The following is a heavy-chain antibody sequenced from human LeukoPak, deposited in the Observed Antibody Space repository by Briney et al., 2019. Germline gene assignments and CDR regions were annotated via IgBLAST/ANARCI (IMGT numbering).Heavy chain of an antibody. CDR1: GFTFTSYG. J-gene: IGHJ4*02. D-gene: IGHD2-2*02. CDR2: IWYDGSNK. V-gene: IGHV3-33*08. CDR3: ARGWPIPATHPIDY. Sequence: GGSLRLSSAAPGFTFTSYGMRWGRQALGKGLGWGAVIWYDGSNKYYADSVKGRFTISRDSSKNTLFLQMNSLRAEDTAVYYCARGWPIPATHPIDYWGQGALVTVSS.